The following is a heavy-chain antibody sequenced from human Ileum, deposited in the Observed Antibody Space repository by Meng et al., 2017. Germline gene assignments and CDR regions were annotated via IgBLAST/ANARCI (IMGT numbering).Heavy chain of an antibody. V-gene: IGHV5-51*01. Sequence: GESLKISCKASGYSFTSYCIAWVRQMPGKDLEWMGILYPRDPDTRYSPSFQGQVTISADESITTAYLQWRGLRASDTAIYYCTRRPHRPGDAFDIWGQGTMVTVSS. CDR2: LYPRDPDT. J-gene: IGHJ3*02. CDR1: GYSFTSYC. D-gene: IGHD1-14*01. CDR3: TRRPHRPGDAFDI.